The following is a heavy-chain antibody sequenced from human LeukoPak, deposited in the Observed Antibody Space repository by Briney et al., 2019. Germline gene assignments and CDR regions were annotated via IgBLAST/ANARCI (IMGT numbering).Heavy chain of an antibody. J-gene: IGHJ4*02. CDR1: GFTFSDYY. Sequence: PGGSLRLSCAASGFTFSDYYMSWIRQAPGKGLEWVSYNSSSGSTIYYADSVKGRFTISRDNVKNSLYLQMNSLRAEDTAMYYCARKLLEVSTIRGGRGTLVTVSS. CDR3: ARKLLEVSTIR. D-gene: IGHD5-24*01. CDR2: NSSSGSTI. V-gene: IGHV3-11*01.